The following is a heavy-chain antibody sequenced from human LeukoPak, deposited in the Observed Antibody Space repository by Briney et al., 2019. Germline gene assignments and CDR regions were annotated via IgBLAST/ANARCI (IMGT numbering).Heavy chain of an antibody. CDR2: INNGGTTI. V-gene: IGHV3-11*01. J-gene: IGHJ3*02. Sequence: GGSLRLSCAASGFTFSDYYMSWIRQAPGKGLEWVSYINNGGTTIYYADSVKGRFTISRDNVKNSLYLQLNSLRAEDTAVYYGAKKKVGATIDASDIWGQGTVVTVSS. D-gene: IGHD1-26*01. CDR3: AKKKVGATIDASDI. CDR1: GFTFSDYY.